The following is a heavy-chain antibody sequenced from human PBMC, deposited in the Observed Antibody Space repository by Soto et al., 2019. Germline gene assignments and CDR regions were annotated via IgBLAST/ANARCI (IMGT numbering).Heavy chain of an antibody. V-gene: IGHV3-23*01. J-gene: IGHJ5*02. D-gene: IGHD3-16*01. CDR2: VSRAGTYT. CDR1: GFTFSSYA. CDR3: VKYTVTEDLGES. Sequence: EVQLLESGGDVVRPGGSLRLSCAASGFTFSSYAMGWVRQAPGKGLEWVAGVSRAGTYTFYTDSVRGRFSISRDNSWDTVDLYMNALRGDDTAVYFCVKYTVTEDLGESWGQGTLVSVSS.